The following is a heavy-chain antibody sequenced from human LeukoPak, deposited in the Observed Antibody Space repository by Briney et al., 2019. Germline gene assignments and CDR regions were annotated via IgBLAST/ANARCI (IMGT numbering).Heavy chain of an antibody. Sequence: GGSLRLSCAASGFTFSSYAMHWVRQAPGKGLEYVSAISSNGSSTYYANSVKGRFTISRDNSKNTLYLQMNSLRAEDTAVYYCAKMVVLRYFDWLPNDYWGQGTLVTVSS. CDR1: GFTFSSYA. CDR3: AKMVVLRYFDWLPNDY. D-gene: IGHD3-9*01. V-gene: IGHV3-64*01. CDR2: ISSNGSST. J-gene: IGHJ4*02.